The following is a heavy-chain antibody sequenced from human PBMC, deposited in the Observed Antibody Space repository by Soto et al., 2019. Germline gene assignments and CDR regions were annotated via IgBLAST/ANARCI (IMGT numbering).Heavy chain of an antibody. J-gene: IGHJ6*02. CDR1: GFSLSTSGMC. V-gene: IGHV2-70*11. CDR2: IDWDDDK. CDR3: ARTPRRDGYNHYYYYGMDV. Sequence: ESGPTLVNPTQTVTLTCTFSGFSLSTSGMCVSWIRQPPGKALEWLARIDWDDDKYYSTSLKTRLTISKDTSKNQVVLTMTNMDPVDTATYYCARTPRRDGYNHYYYYGMDVWGQGTTVTVSS. D-gene: IGHD5-12*01.